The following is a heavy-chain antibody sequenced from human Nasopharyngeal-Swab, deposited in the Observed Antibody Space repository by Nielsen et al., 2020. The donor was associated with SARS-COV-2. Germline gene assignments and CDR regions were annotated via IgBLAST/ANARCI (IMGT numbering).Heavy chain of an antibody. V-gene: IGHV3-21*01. CDR2: ISSSSSYI. CDR3: ARGVGEQLGLDDYYYGMDV. CDR1: GFTFSSYS. J-gene: IGHJ6*02. Sequence: GGSLRLSCAASGFTFSSYSMNWVRQAPGKGLEWVSSISSSSSYIYYADSVKGRFTIPRDNAKNSLYLQMNSLRAEDTAVYYCARGVGEQLGLDDYYYGMDVWGQGTTVTVSS. D-gene: IGHD6-13*01.